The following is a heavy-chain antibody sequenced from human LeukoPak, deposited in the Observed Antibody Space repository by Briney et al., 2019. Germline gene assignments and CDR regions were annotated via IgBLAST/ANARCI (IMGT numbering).Heavy chain of an antibody. D-gene: IGHD3-16*01. Sequence: GGSLRLSCAASGFTFSKYYMTWVRQSPGKGLEWVANINQNGTRENYLTSVKGRFTISRDNAKASLYLQLDSLRAEDSAIYYCAKAYYDTNSYPGYWGQGALVIVSS. V-gene: IGHV3-7*01. CDR2: INQNGTRE. J-gene: IGHJ4*02. CDR3: AKAYYDTNSYPGY. CDR1: GFTFSKYY.